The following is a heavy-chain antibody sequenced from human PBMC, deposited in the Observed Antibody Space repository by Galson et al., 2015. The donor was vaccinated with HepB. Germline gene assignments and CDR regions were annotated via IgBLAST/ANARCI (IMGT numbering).Heavy chain of an antibody. D-gene: IGHD3-22*01. CDR1: GFTFSDYY. J-gene: IGHJ4*02. V-gene: IGHV3-11*06. CDR2: ISSSSSYT. Sequence: SLRLSCAASGFTFSDYYMSWIRQAPGKGLEWVSYISSSSSYTNYADSVKGRFTISRDNAKNSLYLQMNSLRAEDTAVYYCARWGYYYDSSGYFDYWGQGTLVTVSS. CDR3: ARWGYYYDSSGYFDY.